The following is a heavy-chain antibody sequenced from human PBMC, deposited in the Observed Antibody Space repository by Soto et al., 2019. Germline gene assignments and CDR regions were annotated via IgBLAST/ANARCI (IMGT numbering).Heavy chain of an antibody. CDR2: IITIFGTA. V-gene: IGHV1-69*13. J-gene: IGHJ6*02. Sequence: SVKVSCKASGGTFSSYAISWVRQAPGQGLEWMGGIITIFGTANYAQKFQGRVTITADESTSTAYMELSSLRSEDTAVYYCARAFSGAMATIRGYYYYGMDVWGQGTTVTVSS. D-gene: IGHD5-12*01. CDR3: ARAFSGAMATIRGYYYYGMDV. CDR1: GGTFSSYA.